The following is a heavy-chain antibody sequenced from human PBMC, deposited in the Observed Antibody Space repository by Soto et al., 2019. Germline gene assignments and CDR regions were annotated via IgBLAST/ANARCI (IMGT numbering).Heavy chain of an antibody. V-gene: IGHV3-33*01. CDR2: IWYDGSNK. J-gene: IGHJ6*02. CDR1: GFTFSSYG. CDR3: ARLPFTQSGSYYGMVV. Sequence: QVQLVESGGGVVQPGRSLRLSCAASGFTFSSYGMHWVRQAPGKGLEWVAVIWYDGSNKYYADSVKGRITISRDNSKNPLYLQMNSLRAEDTAVYYCARLPFTQSGSYYGMVVWGQGTTVTVSS.